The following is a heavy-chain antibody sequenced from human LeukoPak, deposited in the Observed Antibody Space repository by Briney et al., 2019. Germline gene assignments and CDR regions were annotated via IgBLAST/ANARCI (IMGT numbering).Heavy chain of an antibody. Sequence: PGGSLRLSCAASGFTVSSSYMSWVRQAPGKGLEWVSLISSAGTTYYADSVKGRFTISRDNSKKTVYLQVNSLRDEDTAVYYCARDLEAANTYYFDYWGQGTMVTVSS. CDR3: ARDLEAANTYYFDY. D-gene: IGHD6-13*01. CDR1: GFTVSSSY. CDR2: ISSAGTT. V-gene: IGHV3-66*01. J-gene: IGHJ4*02.